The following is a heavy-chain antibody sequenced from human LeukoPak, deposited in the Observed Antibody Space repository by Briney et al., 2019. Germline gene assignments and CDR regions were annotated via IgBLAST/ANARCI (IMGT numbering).Heavy chain of an antibody. D-gene: IGHD3-22*01. V-gene: IGHV3-23*01. CDR2: ISGSGGST. CDR3: AKDPSPKYYYDSSGYYFDY. Sequence: PGGSLRLSCAASGFTFSSYGMSWVRQAPGKGLEWVSAISGSGGSTYYADSVKGRFTISRDNSKNTLYLQMNSLRAEDTAVYYCAKDPSPKYYYDSSGYYFDYWGQGTLVTVSS. CDR1: GFTFSSYG. J-gene: IGHJ4*02.